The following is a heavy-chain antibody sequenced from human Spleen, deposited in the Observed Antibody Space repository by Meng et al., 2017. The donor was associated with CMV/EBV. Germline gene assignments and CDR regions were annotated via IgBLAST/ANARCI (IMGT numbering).Heavy chain of an antibody. CDR2: SVSETTT. D-gene: IGHD1-26*01. CDR3: VRVGTHALDI. J-gene: IGHJ3*02. CDR1: GFTFDDYA. Sequence: GESLKISCAASGFTFDDYAMGWVRQAPGKGLEWVSGSVSETTTNYVDSVKGRFTVSRDNSKSTLFLQMNSLRVEDTAVYYCVRVGTHALDIWGQGTMVTVSS. V-gene: IGHV3-23*01.